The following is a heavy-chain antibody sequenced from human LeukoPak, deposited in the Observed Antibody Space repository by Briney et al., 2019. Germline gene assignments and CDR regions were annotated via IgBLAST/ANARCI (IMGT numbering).Heavy chain of an antibody. J-gene: IGHJ4*02. CDR1: GFTFSVYS. V-gene: IGHV3-21*04. CDR2: ISSSSNYI. D-gene: IGHD3-9*01. CDR3: ARPREYYDILTGYTPGYFDY. Sequence: GGSLRLSCAGSGFTFSVYSINWVRQAPGKGLEWVSSISSSSNYIYYADSVKGRFTISRDNAKNSLYLQMNSLRAEDTAVYYCARPREYYDILTGYTPGYFDYWGQGTLVTVSS.